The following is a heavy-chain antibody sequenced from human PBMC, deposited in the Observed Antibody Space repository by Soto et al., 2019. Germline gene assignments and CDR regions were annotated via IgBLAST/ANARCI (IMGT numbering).Heavy chain of an antibody. CDR1: GFTFSSYG. J-gene: IGHJ4*02. CDR2: IWFDGSNK. Sequence: GGSLRLSCAASGFTFSSYGMHWVRQAPGKGLEWVAVIWFDGSNKFYADSVKGRFTISRDNSKNTVSLQMNSMRDEDSAAYYCATTGPYWGQGNLVNVS. CDR3: ATTGPY. V-gene: IGHV3-33*01.